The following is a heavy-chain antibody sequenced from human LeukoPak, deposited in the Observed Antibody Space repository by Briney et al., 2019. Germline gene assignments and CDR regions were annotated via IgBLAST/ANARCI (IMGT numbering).Heavy chain of an antibody. CDR2: IRYDGSNK. Sequence: GGSLRLSCAASGFTFSSYGMHWVRQAPGKGLEWVAFIRYDGSNKYYADSVKGRFTISRDNSKNTLYLQMNSLRAEDTAVYYCAREGGGWYSGAFDIWGQGTMVTVSS. CDR3: AREGGGWYSGAFDI. D-gene: IGHD6-19*01. CDR1: GFTFSSYG. V-gene: IGHV3-30*02. J-gene: IGHJ3*02.